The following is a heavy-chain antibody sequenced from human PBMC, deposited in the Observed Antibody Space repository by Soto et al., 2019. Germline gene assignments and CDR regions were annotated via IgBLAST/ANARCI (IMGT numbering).Heavy chain of an antibody. Sequence: SVKVSCKASGLTFTSSAVQWGRQARVQRLEWIGWIVVGSGNTNYAQKFQERVTITRDMSTSTAYMELSSLRSEDTAVYYCAASWDGGYYYYGMDVWGQGTTVTVSS. V-gene: IGHV1-58*01. D-gene: IGHD6-13*01. J-gene: IGHJ6*02. CDR3: AASWDGGYYYYGMDV. CDR1: GLTFTSSA. CDR2: IVVGSGNT.